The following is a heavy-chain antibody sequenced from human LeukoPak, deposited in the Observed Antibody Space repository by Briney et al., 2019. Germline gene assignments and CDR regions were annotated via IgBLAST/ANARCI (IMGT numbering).Heavy chain of an antibody. D-gene: IGHD3-16*02. J-gene: IGHJ2*01. V-gene: IGHV3-30*02. Sequence: PGGSLRLSCAASGFTFSSYGMHWVRQAPGKGLEWVAFIRSDGSNIYYADSVKGRFTISRDNSRNTLYLQMNSLRAEDTAVYYCAKALSSSFYYFDLGGRGTLVTVSS. CDR1: GFTFSSYG. CDR2: IRSDGSNI. CDR3: AKALSSSFYYFDL.